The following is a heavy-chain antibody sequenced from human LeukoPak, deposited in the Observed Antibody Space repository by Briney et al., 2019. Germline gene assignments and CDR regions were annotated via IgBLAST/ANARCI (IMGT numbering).Heavy chain of an antibody. CDR2: ISGGGGST. V-gene: IGHV3-23*01. Sequence: GGSLRLSCAASGFTFSSYAMSWVRQAPGKGPGWVSGISGGGGSTYYADSVKGRFTISRDNSKNTLYLQMNSLRAEDTAVYYCAKDYSSSLTNWFDPWGQGTLVTVSS. CDR3: AKDYSSSLTNWFDP. D-gene: IGHD6-6*01. CDR1: GFTFSSYA. J-gene: IGHJ5*02.